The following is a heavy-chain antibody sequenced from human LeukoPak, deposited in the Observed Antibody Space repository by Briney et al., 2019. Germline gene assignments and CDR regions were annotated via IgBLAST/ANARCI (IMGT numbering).Heavy chain of an antibody. CDR3: VRTSSGIYNYWSGSFHKDYFYYMDA. CDR2: ISSDGTST. D-gene: IGHD3-3*01. J-gene: IGHJ6*03. Sequence: PGGSLRLSCAASGFTFTNYWMHWVRQAPGKGLAWVSRISSDGTSTSYVDSVKGRFTISRDNAKNTLSLQMNSLRDEDTAVYYCVRTSSGIYNYWSGSFHKDYFYYMDAWGEGTTVTVSS. CDR1: GFTFTNYW. V-gene: IGHV3-74*01.